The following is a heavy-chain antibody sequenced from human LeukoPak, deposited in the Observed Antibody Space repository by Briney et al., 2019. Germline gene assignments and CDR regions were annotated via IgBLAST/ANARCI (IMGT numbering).Heavy chain of an antibody. CDR1: GYTFSNYY. CDR2: INPGVGSA. J-gene: IGHJ4*02. CDR3: ARGGVGGNSVSFYYFDY. Sequence: ASVKVPCKASGYTFSNYYMYWVRQAPGQELEWMGIINPGVGSASYAQKFQDRVTMTSDTSTSTVYMDLSSLRSQDTPVYYCARGGVGGNSVSFYYFDYWGQGTLVTVSS. V-gene: IGHV1-46*01. D-gene: IGHD1-26*01.